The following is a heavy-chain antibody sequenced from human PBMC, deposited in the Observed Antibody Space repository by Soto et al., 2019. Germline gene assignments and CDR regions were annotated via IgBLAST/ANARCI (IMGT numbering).Heavy chain of an antibody. V-gene: IGHV3-48*03. CDR2: ISSSGSTI. CDR1: GFTFSSYE. CDR3: ARDTLRRYCSSTSCLHEGIAARGYFDY. Sequence: GGSLRLSCAASGFTFSSYEMNWVRQAPGKGLEWVSYISSSGSTIYYADSVKGRFTISRDNAKNSLYLQMNSLRAEDTAVYYCARDTLRRYCSSTSCLHEGIAARGYFDYWGQGTLVTVSS. D-gene: IGHD2-2*01. J-gene: IGHJ4*02.